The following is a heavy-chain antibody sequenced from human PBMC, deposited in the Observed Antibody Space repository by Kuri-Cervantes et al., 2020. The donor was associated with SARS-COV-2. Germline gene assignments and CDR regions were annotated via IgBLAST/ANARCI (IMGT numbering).Heavy chain of an antibody. V-gene: IGHV4-39*01. J-gene: IGHJ5*02. CDR1: GGSISSSSYY. D-gene: IGHD6-13*01. Sequence: GSLRLSCTVSGGSISSSSYYWGWIRQPPGKGLEWIGNIYYSGNTYYNPSLRSRVTISEDTSKNQFSLKLSSVTAADTAVYYCATGYSSRGGFDPWGQGTLVTVSS. CDR2: IYYSGNT. CDR3: ATGYSSRGGFDP.